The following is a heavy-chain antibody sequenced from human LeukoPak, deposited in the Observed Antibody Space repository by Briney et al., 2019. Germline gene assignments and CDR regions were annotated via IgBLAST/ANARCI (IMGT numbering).Heavy chain of an antibody. J-gene: IGHJ6*02. CDR2: ISSSSSYI. CDR1: GFTFSSYS. CDR3: AGDGRYCSGGSCYSMNYGMDV. V-gene: IGHV3-21*01. Sequence: SGGSLRLSCAASGFTFSSYSMNWVRQAPGKGLEWVSSISSSSSYIYYADSVKGRFTISRDNAKNSLYLQMNSLRAEDTAVYYCAGDGRYCSGGSCYSMNYGMDVWGQGTTVTVSS. D-gene: IGHD2-15*01.